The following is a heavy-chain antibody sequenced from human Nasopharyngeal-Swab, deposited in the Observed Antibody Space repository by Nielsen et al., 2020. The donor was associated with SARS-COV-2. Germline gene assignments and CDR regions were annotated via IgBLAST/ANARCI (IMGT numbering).Heavy chain of an antibody. CDR2: IYHSGST. J-gene: IGHJ4*02. Sequence: VRQAPGKGLEWIGEIYHSGSTNYNPSLKSRVTISVDTSKNQFSLKLSSVTAADTAVYYCARGSGDYVFDYWGQGTLVTVSS. D-gene: IGHD4-17*01. V-gene: IGHV4-4*02. CDR3: ARGSGDYVFDY.